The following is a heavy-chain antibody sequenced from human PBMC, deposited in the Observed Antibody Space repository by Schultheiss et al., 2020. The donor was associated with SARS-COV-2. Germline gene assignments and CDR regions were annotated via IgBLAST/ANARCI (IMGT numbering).Heavy chain of an antibody. CDR1: GFTFSGSA. D-gene: IGHD6-6*01. V-gene: IGHV3-73*01. J-gene: IGHJ6*03. Sequence: GESLKISCAASGFTFSGSAMHWVRQASGKGLEWVGRIRSKANSYATAYAASVKGRFTISRDDSKNTAYLQMNSLKTEDTAVYYCTGSIAALYYYYYYMDVWGKGTTVTVSS. CDR3: TGSIAALYYYYYYMDV. CDR2: IRSKANSYAT.